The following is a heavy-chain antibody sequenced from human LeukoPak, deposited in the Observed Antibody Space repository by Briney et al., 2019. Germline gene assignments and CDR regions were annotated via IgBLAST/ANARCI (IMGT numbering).Heavy chain of an antibody. V-gene: IGHV7-4-1*02. CDR1: GYTFSSNA. CDR2: INTNTGNP. CDR3: ARVGVPTGNPSYYYLDV. Sequence: EASVKVSCKASGYTFSSNAINWVRQAPGQGLEWMGWINTNTGNPTYAQGFTGRFVFSLDTSVTTAYLQISSLKADDTAVYYCARVGVPTGNPSYYYLDVWGKGTTVTVSS. D-gene: IGHD1-1*01. J-gene: IGHJ6*03.